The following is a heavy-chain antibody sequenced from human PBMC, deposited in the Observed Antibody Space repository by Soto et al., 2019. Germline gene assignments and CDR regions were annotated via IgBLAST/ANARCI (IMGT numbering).Heavy chain of an antibody. CDR1: GFSLSNARMG. CDR3: ARLYSSGWYWIDY. D-gene: IGHD6-19*01. Sequence: QVTLKESGPVLVKPTETLTLTCTVSGFSLSNARMGVTWIRQPPGKALEWLAHIFSNGEKSYSTSLESRLTISKDTSKSQVVLIMTNMDPVDTATYYCARLYSSGWYWIDYWGQGTLVTVSS. V-gene: IGHV2-26*01. CDR2: IFSNGEK. J-gene: IGHJ4*02.